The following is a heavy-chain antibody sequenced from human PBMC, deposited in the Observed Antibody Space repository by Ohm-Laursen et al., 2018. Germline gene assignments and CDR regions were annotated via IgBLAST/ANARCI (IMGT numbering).Heavy chain of an antibody. CDR3: ARRGYSYGGSFDY. Sequence: ASVKVSCKASGYTFTGYYMHWVRQAPGQGLEWMGWINPNSGGTNYAQKFQGRVTMTRDTSISTANMELSRLRSDDTAVYYCARRGYSYGGSFDYWGQGTLVTVSS. CDR1: GYTFTGYY. V-gene: IGHV1-2*02. J-gene: IGHJ4*02. D-gene: IGHD5-18*01. CDR2: INPNSGGT.